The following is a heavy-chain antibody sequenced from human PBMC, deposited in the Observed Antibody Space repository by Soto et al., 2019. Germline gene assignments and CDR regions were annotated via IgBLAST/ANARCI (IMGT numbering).Heavy chain of an antibody. J-gene: IGHJ4*02. CDR3: ARVDPEGPVSWTSYFDY. D-gene: IGHD1-1*01. CDR2: IYYSGST. CDR1: GGSISSGGYY. Sequence: SETLSLTCTVSGGSISSGGYYWSWIRQHPGKGLEWIGYIYYSGSTSYNPSLKSRVTISVDTSKNQFSLKLSSVTAADTAVYYCARVDPEGPVSWTSYFDYWGQGTLVTVSS. V-gene: IGHV4-31*03.